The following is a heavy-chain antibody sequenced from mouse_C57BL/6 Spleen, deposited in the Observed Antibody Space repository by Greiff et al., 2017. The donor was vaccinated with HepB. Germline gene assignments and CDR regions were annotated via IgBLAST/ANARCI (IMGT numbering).Heavy chain of an antibody. CDR1: GYTFTSYW. CDR3: ARSIYYDYPWFAY. CDR2: IYPGSGST. J-gene: IGHJ3*01. Sequence: QVQLQHPGAELVKPGASVKMSCKASGYTFTSYWITWVKQRPGQGLEWIGDIYPGSGSTNYNEKFKSKATLTVDTSSSTAYMQLSSLTSEDSAVYYCARSIYYDYPWFAYRGQGTLVTVSA. V-gene: IGHV1-55*01. D-gene: IGHD2-4*01.